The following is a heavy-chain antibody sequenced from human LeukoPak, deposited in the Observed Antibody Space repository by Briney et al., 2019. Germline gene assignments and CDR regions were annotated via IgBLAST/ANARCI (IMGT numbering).Heavy chain of an antibody. D-gene: IGHD4-17*01. CDR3: ARALDYAPH. CDR2: INHSGST. Sequence: SETLSLTCAVYGGSFSGYYWSWIRQPPGKGLEWIGEINHSGSTNYNPSLKSRVTISVDTSKNQFSLKLSSVTAADTAVYYCARALDYAPHWGQGTLVTVSS. CDR1: GGSFSGYY. V-gene: IGHV4-34*01. J-gene: IGHJ4*02.